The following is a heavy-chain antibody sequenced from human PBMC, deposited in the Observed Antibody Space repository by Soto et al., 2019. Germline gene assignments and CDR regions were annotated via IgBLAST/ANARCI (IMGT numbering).Heavy chain of an antibody. Sequence: EVQLVESGGGLVQSGGSLRLSCAASGFTFSSYWMSWVRQGPGKGLEWVSSISSSSSYIYYADSVKGRFTISRDNAKNSLYLQMNSLRAEDTAVYYCARWDSSGWAFDIWGQGTMVTVSS. CDR2: ISSSSSYI. D-gene: IGHD6-19*01. CDR1: GFTFSSYW. CDR3: ARWDSSGWAFDI. J-gene: IGHJ3*02. V-gene: IGHV3-21*01.